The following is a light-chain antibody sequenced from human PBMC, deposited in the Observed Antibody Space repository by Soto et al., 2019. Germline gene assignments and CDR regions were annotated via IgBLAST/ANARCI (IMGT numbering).Light chain of an antibody. V-gene: IGKV3-11*01. CDR1: QSVSNY. Sequence: EIVLTQSPATLSLSPGERVTLSCRASQSVSNYLAWYQQKPGQAPRLPVSAASNRATGIPARFSGSGSGTDFTLTISSLEPEDFGVFYCQQGFDWPKITFGQGTRLSIK. J-gene: IGKJ5*01. CDR2: AAS. CDR3: QQGFDWPKIT.